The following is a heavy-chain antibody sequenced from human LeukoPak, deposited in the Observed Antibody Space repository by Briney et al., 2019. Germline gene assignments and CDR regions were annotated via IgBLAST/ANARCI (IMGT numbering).Heavy chain of an antibody. CDR3: ASEGWQVLGY. V-gene: IGHV3-74*01. J-gene: IGHJ4*02. CDR1: GFTLSSYW. CDR2: IYSDGSAT. Sequence: GGSLRLSCAASGFTLSSYWMHWVRQAPGKGLVWVSRIYSDGSATNYADSVKGRFTISRDNAKNTLYLQMNNLRVEDTAVYYCASEGWQVLGYWGQGTLVTVSS. D-gene: IGHD2-15*01.